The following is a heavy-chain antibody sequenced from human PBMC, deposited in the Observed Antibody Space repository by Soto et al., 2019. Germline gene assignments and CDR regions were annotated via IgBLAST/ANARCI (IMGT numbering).Heavy chain of an antibody. V-gene: IGHV4-31*03. D-gene: IGHD3-22*01. Sequence: TLSLTCTVSGGSISSGGYYWSWIRQHPGKGLEWIGYIYYSGSTYYNPSLKSRVTISVDTSKNQFSLKLSSVTAADTAVYYCAATYYYDSSGYYYFDYWGQGTLVTVSS. CDR3: AATYYYDSSGYYYFDY. CDR2: IYYSGST. J-gene: IGHJ4*02. CDR1: GGSISSGGYY.